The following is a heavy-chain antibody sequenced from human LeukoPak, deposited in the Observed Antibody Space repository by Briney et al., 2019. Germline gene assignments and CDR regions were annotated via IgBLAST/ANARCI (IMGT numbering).Heavy chain of an antibody. CDR2: MYYSGST. V-gene: IGHV4-31*03. D-gene: IGHD3-3*01. CDR3: AGRFLEWLLDY. CDR1: GGSISSGGYY. Sequence: PSETLSLTCTVSGGSISSGGYYWSWIRQHPGKGLEWIGYMYYSGSTYYNPSLKSRVTISVDTSKNQFSLKLSSVTAADTAVYYCAGRFLEWLLDYWGQGTLVTVSS. J-gene: IGHJ4*02.